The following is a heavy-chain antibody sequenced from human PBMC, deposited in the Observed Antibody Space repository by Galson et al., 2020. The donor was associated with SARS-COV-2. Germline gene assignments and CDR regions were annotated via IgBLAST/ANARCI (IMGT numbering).Heavy chain of an antibody. V-gene: IGHV3-21*01. Sequence: GGSLRLSCLVSGFPFNSYSMNWVRQAPGKGLEWVSAISSSSDYIYNADSVKGRFTISRDNAKNVLYLQMNSLRAEDTAVYYCAREASWAMFAIYVWGQGTTVTVSS. CDR1: GFPFNSYS. CDR2: ISSSSDYI. D-gene: IGHD3-10*02. J-gene: IGHJ6*02. CDR3: AREASWAMFAIYV.